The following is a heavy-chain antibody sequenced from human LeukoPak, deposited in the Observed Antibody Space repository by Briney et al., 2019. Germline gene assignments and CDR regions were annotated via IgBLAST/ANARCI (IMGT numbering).Heavy chain of an antibody. Sequence: GGSLRLSCAASGFTFSSYSMNWVRQAPGKGLEWVSSISSSSSYIYYADSVKGRFTISRDNAKNSLYLQMNILRAEDTAVYYCAGFYDSSGYLFDYWGQGTLVTVSS. D-gene: IGHD3-22*01. V-gene: IGHV3-21*01. CDR1: GFTFSSYS. CDR2: ISSSSSYI. CDR3: AGFYDSSGYLFDY. J-gene: IGHJ4*02.